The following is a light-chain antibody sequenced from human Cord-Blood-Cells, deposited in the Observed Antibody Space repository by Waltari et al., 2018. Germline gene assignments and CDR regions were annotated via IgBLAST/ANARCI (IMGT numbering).Light chain of an antibody. V-gene: IGKV3-11*01. CDR2: DAS. CDR1: QSVSSY. Sequence: EIVLTQSPATLSLSPGERATLYCRASQSVSSYLAWYQQKPGQALRLLIYDASNRATGIPARFSGSGSGTDFTLTISSLEPEDFAVYYCQQRSNWPPEITFGQGTRLEIK. CDR3: QQRSNWPPEIT. J-gene: IGKJ5*01.